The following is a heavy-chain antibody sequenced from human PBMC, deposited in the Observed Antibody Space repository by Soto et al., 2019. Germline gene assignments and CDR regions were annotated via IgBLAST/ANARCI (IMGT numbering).Heavy chain of an antibody. CDR2: ISPDNGNT. D-gene: IGHD5-12*01. CDR1: GYTFTSYG. CDR3: ASALGYSGYAGMDV. Sequence: QVQLVQSGGEVKKPGASVKVSCKASGYTFTSYGITCVRQAPGHGLEWMGWISPDNGNTNYAQKLQGRVTMTTDTSTSTAYMELRSLRSDDTAVYYCASALGYSGYAGMDVWGQGPTVTV. V-gene: IGHV1-18*01. J-gene: IGHJ6*02.